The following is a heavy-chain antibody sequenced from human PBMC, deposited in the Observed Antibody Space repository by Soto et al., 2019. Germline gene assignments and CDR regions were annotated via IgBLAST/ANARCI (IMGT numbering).Heavy chain of an antibody. CDR2: IYYSGST. Sequence: SETLSLTCTVSGGSISSSSYYWGWIRQPPGKGLEWIGSIYYSGSTYYNPSLKSRVTISVDTSKNQFSLKLSSVTAADTAVYYCARVGFPKKNYYDSSGYYFNYWGQGTLVTAPQ. CDR3: ARVGFPKKNYYDSSGYYFNY. D-gene: IGHD3-22*01. J-gene: IGHJ4*02. CDR1: GGSISSSSYY. V-gene: IGHV4-39*07.